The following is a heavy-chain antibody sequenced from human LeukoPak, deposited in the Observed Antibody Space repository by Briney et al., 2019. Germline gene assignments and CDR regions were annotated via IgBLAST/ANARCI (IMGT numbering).Heavy chain of an antibody. CDR3: ARTYGSGSSFDY. D-gene: IGHD3-10*01. J-gene: IGHJ4*02. CDR1: GFTFSSYS. Sequence: PGGSLRLSCAAPGFTFSSYSMNWVRQAAGKGLEWVSSISSSSSYIYYADSVKGRFTISRDNAKNSLYLQMNSLRAEDTAVYYCARTYGSGSSFDYWGQGTLVTVSS. CDR2: ISSSSSYI. V-gene: IGHV3-21*01.